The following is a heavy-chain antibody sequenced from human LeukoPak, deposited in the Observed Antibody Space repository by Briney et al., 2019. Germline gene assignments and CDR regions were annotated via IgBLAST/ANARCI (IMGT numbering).Heavy chain of an antibody. Sequence: ASVKVSCKASGYTFTGYYMHWGRQAPGQGLEWMGWINLNRGGTNYAQKFQGRVTMTRDTSISTAYMELSRLGSDDTAVCYCARDQGVPAGVYHYYYGMDVWGQETTVTVSS. D-gene: IGHD2-2*01. CDR3: ARDQGVPAGVYHYYYGMDV. CDR1: GYTFTGYY. J-gene: IGHJ6*02. CDR2: INLNRGGT. V-gene: IGHV1-2*02.